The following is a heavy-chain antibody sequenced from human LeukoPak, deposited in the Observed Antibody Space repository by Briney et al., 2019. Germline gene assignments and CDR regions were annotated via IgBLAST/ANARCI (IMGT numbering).Heavy chain of an antibody. J-gene: IGHJ4*02. D-gene: IGHD6-13*01. CDR3: AKMEYSSSPENN. CDR2: ISGSGDTT. V-gene: IGHV3-23*01. CDR1: GFTFNSYA. Sequence: GGSLRLSCAASGFTFNSYALTWVRQAPGKGLEWVSAISGSGDTTSYADSVKGRFTISRDNSKNTLYLQMNSLRAEDTAVYYCAKMEYSSSPENNWGQGTLVTVSS.